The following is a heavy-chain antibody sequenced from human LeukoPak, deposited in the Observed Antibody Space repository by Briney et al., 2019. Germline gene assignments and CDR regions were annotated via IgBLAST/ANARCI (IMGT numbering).Heavy chain of an antibody. Sequence: QPGGSLRLSCEASGSTLSSSWMHWVRQAPGKGLVWVSRITSDGTDTKYADSVKGRFTISRDTAKNTLYLEMNSLRVEDTALYYCARERFHYDVWGQGTLVTVSS. CDR2: ITSDGTDT. CDR3: ARERFHYDV. V-gene: IGHV3-74*01. J-gene: IGHJ4*02. D-gene: IGHD3-22*01. CDR1: GSTLSSSW.